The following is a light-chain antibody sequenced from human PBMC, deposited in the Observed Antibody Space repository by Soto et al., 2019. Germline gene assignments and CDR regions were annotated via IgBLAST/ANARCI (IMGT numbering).Light chain of an antibody. J-gene: IGKJ3*01. CDR2: ATS. V-gene: IGKV3-11*01. CDR1: QSMGNS. Sequence: EVVLTQSQATLSLPPGEGSTLSCRASQSMGNSLAWYQQKPGQAPRRLIYATSNSATGIPARFSGSGSGTDFTLTISSLEPEDFAVYYCQQRSSWPFTLGPGTKVDIK. CDR3: QQRSSWPFT.